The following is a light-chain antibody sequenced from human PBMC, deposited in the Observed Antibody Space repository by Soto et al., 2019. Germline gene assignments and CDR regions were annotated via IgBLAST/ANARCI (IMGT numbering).Light chain of an antibody. CDR1: SSNIGSNY. Sequence: QSVLTQPPSASGTPGQRVTISCSGSSSNIGSNYVYWYQQLPGTAPKLLIYRNNQRPSGVPDRFSGSKSGTSASLAISGLRSEDEADYYCAAWDDSRSGCVFGVGTKLTVL. CDR2: RNN. V-gene: IGLV1-47*01. CDR3: AAWDDSRSGCV. J-gene: IGLJ3*02.